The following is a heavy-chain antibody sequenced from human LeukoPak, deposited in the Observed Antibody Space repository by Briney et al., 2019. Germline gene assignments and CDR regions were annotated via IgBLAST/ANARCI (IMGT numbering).Heavy chain of an antibody. J-gene: IGHJ4*02. D-gene: IGHD5-12*01. Sequence: GGSLRLSCAASGFTVSSNYMSWVRQAPGKGLEWVSVIYSGGSSYYADSVKGRFTISRDNSKNTVYLQMDSLRVEDTAVYYCARGMGGYGGYDYWGQGTLVTVSS. CDR2: IYSGGSS. CDR1: GFTVSSNY. CDR3: ARGMGGYGGYDY. V-gene: IGHV3-66*01.